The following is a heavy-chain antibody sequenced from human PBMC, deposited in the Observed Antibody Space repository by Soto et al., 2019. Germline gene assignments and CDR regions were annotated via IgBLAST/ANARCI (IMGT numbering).Heavy chain of an antibody. CDR3: AHRGRLGDF. CDR2: IYCDDDK. D-gene: IGHD3-10*01. J-gene: IGHJ4*02. V-gene: IGHV2-5*02. Sequence: QITLKESGPTLVKPTQTLALTCTFSGLSLSTPEVGVNWIRQPPGKALEWLALIYCDDDKRYSPSLKSRLTITKDTSKNQVVLTMTNMDPVDTATYYCAHRGRLGDFWGQGILVTVSS. CDR1: GLSLSTPEVG.